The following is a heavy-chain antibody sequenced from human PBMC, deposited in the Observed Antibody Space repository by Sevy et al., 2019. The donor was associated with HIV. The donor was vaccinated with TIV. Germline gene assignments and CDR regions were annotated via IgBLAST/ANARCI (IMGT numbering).Heavy chain of an antibody. CDR3: ARDRGSGWYTFRYYYYGMDV. CDR1: GFTFSSYA. D-gene: IGHD6-19*01. V-gene: IGHV3-30-3*01. Sequence: GGSLRLSCAASGFTFSSYAMHWVRQAPGKGLEWVAVISYDGSNKYYADSLKGRFTISRDNSKNTLYLQMNSLRAEDTAVYYCARDRGSGWYTFRYYYYGMDVWGQGTTVTVSS. J-gene: IGHJ6*02. CDR2: ISYDGSNK.